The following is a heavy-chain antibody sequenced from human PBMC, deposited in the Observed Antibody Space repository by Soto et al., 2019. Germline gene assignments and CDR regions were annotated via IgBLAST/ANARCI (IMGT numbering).Heavy chain of an antibody. V-gene: IGHV3-15*01. Sequence: GGSLRLSCAASGFTFSNVWMSWVRQAPGKGLEWVGRIRSKADGGTTDYTAPVEGRFTISREDSKNTLYLQMNSLKTEDTAVYYCSTARLGYCSGGSCYPFDFWGQGALVTVSS. J-gene: IGHJ4*02. D-gene: IGHD2-15*01. CDR3: STARLGYCSGGSCYPFDF. CDR1: GFTFSNVW. CDR2: IRSKADGGTT.